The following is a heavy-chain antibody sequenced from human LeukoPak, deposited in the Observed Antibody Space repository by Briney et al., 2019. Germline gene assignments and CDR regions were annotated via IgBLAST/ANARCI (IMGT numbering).Heavy chain of an antibody. CDR3: AMSGSGTPYNEQFDY. CDR1: GGSFSGYY. CDR2: INHSGST. D-gene: IGHD3-10*01. Sequence: SETLSLTCAVYGGSFSGYYWSWVRQPPGKGLEWIGEINHSGSTNYNPSLKSRVTISVDTSKNQFSLKLSSVTAADTAVYYCAMSGSGTPYNEQFDYWGQGTLVTVSS. J-gene: IGHJ4*02. V-gene: IGHV4-34*01.